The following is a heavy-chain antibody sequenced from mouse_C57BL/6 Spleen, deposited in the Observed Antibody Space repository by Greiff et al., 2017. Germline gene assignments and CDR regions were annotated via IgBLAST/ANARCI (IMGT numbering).Heavy chain of an antibody. D-gene: IGHD4-1*01. V-gene: IGHV1-82*01. CDR2: IYPGDGDT. CDR3: ARWGNWEGDAMDY. CDR1: GYAFSSSW. Sequence: LVEPGASVKISCKASGYAFSSSWMNWVKQRPGKGLEWIGRIYPGDGDTNYNGKFKGKATLTADKSSSTAYMQLSSLTSEDSAVYFCARWGNWEGDAMDYWGQGTSVTVSS. J-gene: IGHJ4*01.